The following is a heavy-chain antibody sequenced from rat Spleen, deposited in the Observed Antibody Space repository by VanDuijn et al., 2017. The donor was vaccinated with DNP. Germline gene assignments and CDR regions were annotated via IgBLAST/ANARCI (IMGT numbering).Heavy chain of an antibody. CDR3: ARRDYPVPAY. V-gene: IGHV5-7*01. CDR1: GFTFSDSA. D-gene: IGHD1-4*01. CDR2: IIYDGSHT. J-gene: IGHJ3*01. Sequence: EVQLVESGGGPVQPGKSLKLSCAASGFTFSDSAMAWVRQSPKMGLEWVATIIYDGSHTFYRDSVQGRFIISRDNAKTTLNLQMDSLRSEDTATYYCARRDYPVPAYWGQGTLVTVSS.